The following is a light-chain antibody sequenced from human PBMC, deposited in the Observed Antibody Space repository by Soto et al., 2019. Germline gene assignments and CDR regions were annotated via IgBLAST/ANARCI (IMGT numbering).Light chain of an antibody. CDR2: GAS. J-gene: IGKJ5*01. V-gene: IGKV3-15*01. CDR3: QQYKSWPPFT. CDR1: QSLGQS. Sequence: ERVRTQSPATLSVSPGDSATLSCRASQSLGQSLAWYQQKAGQAPRLLIYGASTRPSGIPARFSGSGSGTEFTLPICSLQSEDFAVYYCQQYKSWPPFTFGQGTRLEI.